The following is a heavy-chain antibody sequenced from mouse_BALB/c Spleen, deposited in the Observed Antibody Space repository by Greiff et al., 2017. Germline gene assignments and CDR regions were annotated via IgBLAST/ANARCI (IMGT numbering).Heavy chain of an antibody. J-gene: IGHJ4*01. CDR3: ARDFPDGSSYAMDY. V-gene: IGHV2-9*02. CDR2: IWAGGST. CDR1: GFSLTSYG. Sequence: VKLVESGPGLVAPSQSLSITCTVSGFSLTSYGVHWVRQPPGKGLEWLGVIWAGGSTNYNSALMSRLSISKDNSKSQVFLKMNSLQTDDTAMYYCARDFPDGSSYAMDYWGQGTSDIVSA. D-gene: IGHD1-1*01.